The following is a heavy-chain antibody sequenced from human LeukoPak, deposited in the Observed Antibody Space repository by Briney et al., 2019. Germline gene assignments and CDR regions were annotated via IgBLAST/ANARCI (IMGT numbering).Heavy chain of an antibody. CDR1: GFTFSSYW. D-gene: IGHD6-19*01. CDR3: ARRIAVAGNFDY. J-gene: IGHJ4*02. Sequence: GGSLRHSCAASGFTFSSYWMHWVRQAPGKGLVWVSRINSDGSSTSYADSVKGRFTISRDNAKNTLYLQMNSLRAEDTAVYYCARRIAVAGNFDYWGQGTLVTVSS. V-gene: IGHV3-74*01. CDR2: INSDGSST.